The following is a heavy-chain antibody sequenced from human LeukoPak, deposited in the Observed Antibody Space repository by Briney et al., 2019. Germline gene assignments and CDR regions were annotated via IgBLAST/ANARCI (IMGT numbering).Heavy chain of an antibody. V-gene: IGHV1-8*01. Sequence: RASVKVSCKASVYTFTSSDINWVRQAAGQGLEWMGWINPNSGRTGYAQKFQGRVTMTENTSISTAYMELSSLRFDDTAVYYCARGRSGLAAAGTYDYWGQGTLITVSS. D-gene: IGHD6-25*01. J-gene: IGHJ4*02. CDR3: ARGRSGLAAAGTYDY. CDR2: INPNSGRT. CDR1: VYTFTSSD.